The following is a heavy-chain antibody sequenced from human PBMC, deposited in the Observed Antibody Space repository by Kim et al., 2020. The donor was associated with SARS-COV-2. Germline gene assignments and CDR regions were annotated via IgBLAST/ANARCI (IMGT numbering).Heavy chain of an antibody. J-gene: IGHJ5*01. CDR1: GVTFSSYS. CDR2: ISSSSGYK. D-gene: IGHD2-2*01. CDR3: ARGRERCNSINCHPGWF. V-gene: IGHV3-21*01. Sequence: GGSLRLSCAASGVTFSSYSMNWVRQAPGKGLEWVALISSSSGYKYYGDSMEGRFTISRDNAQKSEYLQMNSLRADDTAEYYSARGRERCNSINCHPGWF.